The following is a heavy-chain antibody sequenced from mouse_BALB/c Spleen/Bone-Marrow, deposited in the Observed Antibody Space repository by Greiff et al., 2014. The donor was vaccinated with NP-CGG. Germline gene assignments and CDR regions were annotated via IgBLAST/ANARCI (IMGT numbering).Heavy chain of an antibody. V-gene: IGHV1-4*01. J-gene: IGHJ2*02. CDR2: INPSTGFT. CDR3: ARGGFLLRSGAPDY. Sequence: QVQLQQSGAELARPGASVKMSCKASGYTFTTYTMHWVQQRPGQGLEWVGYINPSTGFTNYNQIFKDKATLAADKSSSTAYMQRSSLTSEHSAVYYCARGGFLLRSGAPDYWGQGPSPPVPS. CDR1: GYTFTTYT. D-gene: IGHD1-1*01.